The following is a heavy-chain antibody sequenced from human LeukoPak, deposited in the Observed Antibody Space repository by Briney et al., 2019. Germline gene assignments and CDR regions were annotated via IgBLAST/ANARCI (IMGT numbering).Heavy chain of an antibody. V-gene: IGHV3-48*02. CDR2: LSSSSSTI. J-gene: IGHJ4*02. CDR1: GFTFNSYS. Sequence: PEGYLSLSCAASGFTFNSYSMNWDRPAQGKELEWVSNLSSSSSTIYYADSVKGRFTIYRENAKNSLYLQMNSLRDEDTAVYYCARDSTMVRVVIIKFDYWGQGTLVTVSS. D-gene: IGHD3-10*01. CDR3: ARDSTMVRVVIIKFDY.